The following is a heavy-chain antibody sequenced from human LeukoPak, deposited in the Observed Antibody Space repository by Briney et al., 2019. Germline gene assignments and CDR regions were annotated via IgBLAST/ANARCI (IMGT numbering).Heavy chain of an antibody. D-gene: IGHD3-22*01. Sequence: GGSLRLSCAASGFTFSDYYMSWIRQAPGKGLEWVSYISSSGSTIYYADSVKGRFTISRDNAKNSLYLQMNSLRAEDTAVYYCARDGEGSYYYDSSGYVDPWGQGTLVTVSS. CDR3: ARDGEGSYYYDSSGYVDP. CDR2: ISSSGSTI. J-gene: IGHJ5*02. V-gene: IGHV3-11*04. CDR1: GFTFSDYY.